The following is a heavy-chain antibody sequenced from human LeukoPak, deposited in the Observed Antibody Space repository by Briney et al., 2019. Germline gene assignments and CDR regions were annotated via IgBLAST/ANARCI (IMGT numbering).Heavy chain of an antibody. D-gene: IGHD6-19*01. CDR3: ARDLSAAFDF. CDR1: GFPFSSYG. J-gene: IGHJ4*02. V-gene: IGHV3-33*01. CDR2: LVYDARS. Sequence: GTSLRLSCAASGFPFSSYGMHWVRQAPGKGLEWVARLVYDARSDYANSVKGRFSISRDDSKNTLFLDMSNLRVEDTTLYYCARDLSAAFDFWGQGVLVTVSS.